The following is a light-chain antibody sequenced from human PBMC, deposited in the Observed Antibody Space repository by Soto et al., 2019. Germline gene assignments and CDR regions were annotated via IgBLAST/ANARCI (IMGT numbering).Light chain of an antibody. CDR3: QHYNYWPYT. Sequence: DIQMTQSPSSLSASIGDTVTITCRASQDISNYLAWYQQTPGKVPKLLIYTASTLQSGVPSRFSGSGSGTDFTLTISSLQSEDFAVYYCQHYNYWPYTFGQGTKVDIK. V-gene: IGKV1-27*01. CDR2: TAS. CDR1: QDISNY. J-gene: IGKJ2*01.